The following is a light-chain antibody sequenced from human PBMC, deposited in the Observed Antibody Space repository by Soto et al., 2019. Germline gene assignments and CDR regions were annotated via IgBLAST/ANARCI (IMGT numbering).Light chain of an antibody. CDR2: GAS. V-gene: IGKV3-20*01. CDR3: QQYGSSPRGT. CDR1: QSVSSSY. J-gene: IGKJ1*01. Sequence: EIVLTQSPGTLSLSPGERATLSCRASQSVSSSYLAWYQQKPGQAPRLLIYGASSRATGIPDRFSGSGSGTDFTLTISRLEAEDFAVYYCQQYGSSPRGTFGKGTKV.